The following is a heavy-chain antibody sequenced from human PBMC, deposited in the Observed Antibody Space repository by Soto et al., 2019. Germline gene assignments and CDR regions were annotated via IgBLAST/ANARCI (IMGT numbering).Heavy chain of an antibody. CDR2: LSSSSSYI. D-gene: IGHD3-3*01. Sequence: VGSLRLSCAASRFTFSSYSMNWVRQAHWKLLQWVSSLSSSSSYIYSADSVKCRFTISRDNAKNSLYLQMNCMRAEDTDVYYCARAIAMYDAFWSGYYPDACDSGGQGTM. CDR1: RFTFSSYS. V-gene: IGHV3-21*01. J-gene: IGHJ3*02. CDR3: ARAIAMYDAFWSGYYPDACDS.